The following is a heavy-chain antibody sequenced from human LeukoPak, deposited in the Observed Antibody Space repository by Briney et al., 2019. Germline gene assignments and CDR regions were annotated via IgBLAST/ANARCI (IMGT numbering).Heavy chain of an antibody. Sequence: PSETLSLTCTVSGGSISSNFYYWSWIRQPPGEGLEWIGYIFYTGNTNFNPSLKSRVTISVDTSKNQFSLKLTSVTAADTAVYYCARGGGAAGYDNEFDYWGQGTLVTVSS. D-gene: IGHD5-12*01. CDR3: ARGGGAAGYDNEFDY. CDR2: IFYTGNT. J-gene: IGHJ4*02. V-gene: IGHV4-61*01. CDR1: GGSISSNFYY.